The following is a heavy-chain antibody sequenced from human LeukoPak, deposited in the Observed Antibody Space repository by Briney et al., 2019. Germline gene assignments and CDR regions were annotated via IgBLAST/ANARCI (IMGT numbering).Heavy chain of an antibody. D-gene: IGHD2-2*01. V-gene: IGHV1-46*01. Sequence: ASVKVSCKASGYTFTSYDINWVRQAPGQGLEWMGIINPSGGSTSYAQKFQGRVTMTRDMSTSTVYMELSSLRSEDTAVYYCARGSSWNYGDYWGQGTLVTVSS. J-gene: IGHJ4*02. CDR3: ARGSSWNYGDY. CDR2: INPSGGST. CDR1: GYTFTSYD.